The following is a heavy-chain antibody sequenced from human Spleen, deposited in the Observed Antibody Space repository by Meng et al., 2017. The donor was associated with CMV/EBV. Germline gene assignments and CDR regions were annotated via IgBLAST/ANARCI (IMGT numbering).Heavy chain of an antibody. CDR2: ISSGYDYV. Sequence: GESLKISCAASGFSFMSYSMSWVRQAPGKGLEWVSSISSGYDYVYYADSVKGRFTISRDNTKNSLFLQMNSLRAEDTAVYYCARAPYGAYERYYFDYWGQGTLVTVSS. CDR3: ARAPYGAYERYYFDY. V-gene: IGHV3-21*01. CDR1: GFSFMSYS. J-gene: IGHJ4*02. D-gene: IGHD4-17*01.